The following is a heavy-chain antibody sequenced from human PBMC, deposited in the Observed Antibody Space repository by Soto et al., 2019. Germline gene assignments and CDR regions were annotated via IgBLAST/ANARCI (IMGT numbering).Heavy chain of an antibody. Sequence: QVQLVQSGAEVKKPGASVKVSCKASGYTFTSYYMHWVRQAPGQGLEWMGIINPSGGSTSYAQKFQGRVTMTRDTSTSTVYMELSSLRSEDTAVYYCARDYYDILTGYYNVWWFDPWGQGTLVTVSS. CDR3: ARDYYDILTGYYNVWWFDP. V-gene: IGHV1-46*01. CDR1: GYTFTSYY. D-gene: IGHD3-9*01. J-gene: IGHJ5*02. CDR2: INPSGGST.